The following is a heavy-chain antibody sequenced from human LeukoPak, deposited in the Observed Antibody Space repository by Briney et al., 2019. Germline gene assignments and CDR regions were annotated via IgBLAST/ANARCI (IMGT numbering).Heavy chain of an antibody. D-gene: IGHD1/OR15-1a*01. CDR3: ARGRTGTFDY. CDR2: ISYDGSNK. V-gene: IGHV3-30*04. CDR1: GFTFSSYA. Sequence: GGSLRLSCAASGFTFSSYAMHWVRQAPGKGLEWVAVISYDGSNKYYADSVKGRFTISRDNSKNTLYLQMDSLRGEDTAVYYCARGRTGTFDYWGQGTLVTVSS. J-gene: IGHJ4*02.